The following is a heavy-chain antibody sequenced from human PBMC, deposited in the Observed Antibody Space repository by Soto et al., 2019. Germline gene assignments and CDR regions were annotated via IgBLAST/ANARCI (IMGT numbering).Heavy chain of an antibody. CDR1: GKILTTYG. Sequence: QVHLVQSGAEVKKPGASVKVSCKGSGKILTTYGITWVRQAPGQGLEWMGWISAHNGNTNYAQKLQGRVTVTRDTSTSTAYMELRNLRSDDTAVYYCARGRYGDYWGQGALVTVSS. CDR3: ARGRYGDY. V-gene: IGHV1-18*01. D-gene: IGHD1-1*01. CDR2: ISAHNGNT. J-gene: IGHJ4*02.